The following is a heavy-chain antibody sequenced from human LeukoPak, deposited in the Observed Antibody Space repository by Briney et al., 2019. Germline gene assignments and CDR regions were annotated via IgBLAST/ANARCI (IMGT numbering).Heavy chain of an antibody. CDR2: ISGNNGNT. CDR3: ARDVFSTYYYDSSGLGDAFEI. J-gene: IGHJ3*02. Sequence: ASVKVSCKASGYTFTSYGISWVRQAPGQGLEWMGWISGNNGNTNYAQHLQGRVTITTDTSTSTAYMELRSLRSDDTAVYYGARDVFSTYYYDSSGLGDAFEIWGRGTMVTVSS. CDR1: GYTFTSYG. V-gene: IGHV1-18*01. D-gene: IGHD3-22*01.